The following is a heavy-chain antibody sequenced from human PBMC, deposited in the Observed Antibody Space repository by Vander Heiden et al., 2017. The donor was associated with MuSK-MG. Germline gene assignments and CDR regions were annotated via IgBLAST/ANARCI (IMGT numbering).Heavy chain of an antibody. CDR1: GYTFNSYD. D-gene: IGHD2-2*01. CDR2: MNPDSGNT. J-gene: IGHJ2*01. CDR3: ARGVVVVPAATGLINWYFDL. Sequence: QVQLVQSGAEVKKPGAAVKVSCKASGYTFNSYDINWVRQATGQGLEWMGWMNPDSGNTGYAQKFQGRVTMTRNTSISTAYMELSSLRSEDTAVYYCARGVVVVPAATGLINWYFDLWGRGTLVTVSS. V-gene: IGHV1-8*01.